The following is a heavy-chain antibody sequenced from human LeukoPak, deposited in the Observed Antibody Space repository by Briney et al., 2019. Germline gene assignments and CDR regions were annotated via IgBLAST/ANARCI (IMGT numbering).Heavy chain of an antibody. D-gene: IGHD3-22*01. V-gene: IGHV4-34*01. J-gene: IGHJ4*02. CDR3: ARMIRILDY. CDR1: GGSFSGYY. Sequence: SETLSLTCAVYGGSFSGYYWSWIRQPPGKGLEWIGEINHSGSTNYNPSLKSRVTISVDTSKNQFSLKLSSVTAADTAVYYRARMIRILDYWGQGTLVTVSS. CDR2: INHSGST.